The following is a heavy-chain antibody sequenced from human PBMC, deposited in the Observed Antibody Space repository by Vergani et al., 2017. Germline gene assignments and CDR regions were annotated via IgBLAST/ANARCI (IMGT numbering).Heavy chain of an antibody. CDR2: ISAYNGNT. CDR3: ARSLYDILAGYEGLFDP. J-gene: IGHJ5*02. V-gene: IGHV1-18*01. CDR1: GYTFTSYG. Sequence: QVQLVQSGAEVKKPGASVKVSCKASGYTFTSYGISWARQAPGQGLEWMGWISAYNGNTNYSQRLQGRVTMTTDTSTNTAYMELRSLRSDGTAVYYCARSLYDILAGYEGLFDPWGQGTLVTVSS. D-gene: IGHD3-9*01.